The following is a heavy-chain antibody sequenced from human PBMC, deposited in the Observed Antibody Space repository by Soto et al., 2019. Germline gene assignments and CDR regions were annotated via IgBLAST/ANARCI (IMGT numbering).Heavy chain of an antibody. CDR2: IFSNDEK. CDR1: GFSLSNARMG. V-gene: IGHV2-26*01. D-gene: IGHD1-1*01. CDR3: ARIPHSTAGNWFDP. J-gene: IGHJ5*02. Sequence: GSGPTLVNPTETLTLTCTVSGFSLSNARMGVSWIRQPPGKALEWLAHIFSNDEKSYSTSLKSRLTISKDTSKSQVVLTMTNMDPVDTATYYCARIPHSTAGNWFDPWGQGTLVTVSS.